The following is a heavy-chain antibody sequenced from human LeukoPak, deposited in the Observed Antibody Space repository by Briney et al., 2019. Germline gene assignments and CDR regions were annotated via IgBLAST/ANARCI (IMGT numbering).Heavy chain of an antibody. V-gene: IGHV3-23*01. CDR2: ISHSGGTT. D-gene: IGHD2-15*01. CDR3: AKAPPPYCSGGSCFDAFDI. Sequence: GGSLRVSCAASGFTFSSYAMSWVRQAPGKGLEWVSAISHSGGTTYYADSVKGRFTISRDNSKNTLYLQMNSLRAEDTAVYYCAKAPPPYCSGGSCFDAFDIWGQGTMVTVSS. J-gene: IGHJ3*02. CDR1: GFTFSSYA.